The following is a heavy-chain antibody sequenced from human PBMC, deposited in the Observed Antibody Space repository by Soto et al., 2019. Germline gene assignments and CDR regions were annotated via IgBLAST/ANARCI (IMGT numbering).Heavy chain of an antibody. CDR2: TSYDGSIN. CDR3: VRRSTVSYYAVDV. J-gene: IGHJ6*02. CDR1: GSSFGGYG. D-gene: IGHD4-17*01. V-gene: IGHV3-30*03. Sequence: PGGSLRLSCAGSGSSFGGYGMHWVRQAPGKGLEWVTFTSYDGSINYYADSVKGRFTMSRDNSKNLLYLQVNSLRTEDTAVYYCVRRSTVSYYAVDVWGQGTTVTVSS.